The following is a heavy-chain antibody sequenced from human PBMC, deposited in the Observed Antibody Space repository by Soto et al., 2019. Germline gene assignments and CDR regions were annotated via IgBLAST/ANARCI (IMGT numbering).Heavy chain of an antibody. CDR3: AGVFRAARNWFDP. J-gene: IGHJ5*02. V-gene: IGHV1-69*13. CDR1: GGTFSRYA. D-gene: IGHD6-6*01. CDR2: IIPIFGTA. Sequence: SVKVSCKASGGTFSRYAIIWVRQAPGQGLEWMGGIIPIFGTANYAQKFQGRVTITADESSSTAYMELSSLRSEDTAVYYCAGVFRAARNWFDPWGQGTLVTVSS.